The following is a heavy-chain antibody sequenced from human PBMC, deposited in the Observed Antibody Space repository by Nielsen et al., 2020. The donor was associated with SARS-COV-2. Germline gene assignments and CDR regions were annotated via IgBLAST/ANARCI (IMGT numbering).Heavy chain of an antibody. CDR1: GFTFSSYA. Sequence: GGSLRLSCAASGFTFSSYAMSWVRQAPGKGLEWVSAISGSGGSTYYADSVKGRFTISRDNSKNTLYLQMNSLRAEDTAVYYCAKGGRSGDTTDLDYWGQGTLVTVSS. J-gene: IGHJ4*02. V-gene: IGHV3-23*01. D-gene: IGHD2-21*01. CDR3: AKGGRSGDTTDLDY. CDR2: ISGSGGST.